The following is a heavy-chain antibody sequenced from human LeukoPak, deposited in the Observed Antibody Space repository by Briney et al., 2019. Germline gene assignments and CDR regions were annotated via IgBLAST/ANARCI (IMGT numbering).Heavy chain of an antibody. Sequence: PSETLSLTCTVSGGAITGFYWSWVRQPAGKGLEWVGRVYSSGTTTANPSLKSRVTMSADTSKNQFSLNLRSVTAADTAVYYCARAPYSGSYPFDYWGQGTLVTVSS. V-gene: IGHV4-4*07. CDR3: ARAPYSGSYPFDY. D-gene: IGHD1-26*01. CDR2: VYSSGTT. CDR1: GGAITGFY. J-gene: IGHJ4*02.